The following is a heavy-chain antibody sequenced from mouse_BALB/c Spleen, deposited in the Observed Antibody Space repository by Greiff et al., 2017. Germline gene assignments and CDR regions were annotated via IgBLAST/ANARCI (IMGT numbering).Heavy chain of an antibody. D-gene: IGHD1-1*01. CDR2: IDPANGNT. J-gene: IGHJ3*01. Sequence: EVQRVESGAELVKPGASVKLSCTASGFNIKDTYMHWVKQRPEQGLEWIGRIDPANGNTKYDPKFPGKATITADTSSNTAYLQLSSLTSEDTAVYYCARVNGSPFADWGQGTLVTVAA. CDR1: GFNIKDTY. V-gene: IGHV14-3*02. CDR3: ARVNGSPFAD.